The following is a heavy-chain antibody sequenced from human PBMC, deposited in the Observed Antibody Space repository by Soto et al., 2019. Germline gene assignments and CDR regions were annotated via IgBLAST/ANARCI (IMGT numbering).Heavy chain of an antibody. J-gene: IGHJ3*01. CDR2: IYYSGST. CDR3: ARRGLMLLPI. Sequence: PSETLSLTCSVSGGSISTGGYYWSWIRQHPGKGLEWIGYIYYSGSTFYNPSLKSRVTISVDTSNNLFSLHLLSVTAADTAVYYCARRGLMLLPIWGQGTMVTV. CDR1: GGSISTGGYY. V-gene: IGHV4-30-4*01. D-gene: IGHD2-15*01.